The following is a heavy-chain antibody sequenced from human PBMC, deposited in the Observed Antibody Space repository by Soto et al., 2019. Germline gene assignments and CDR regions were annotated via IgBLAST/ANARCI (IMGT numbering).Heavy chain of an antibody. CDR1: GITLSSYW. V-gene: IGHV3-74*01. D-gene: IGHD6-19*01. Sequence: EVQLEESGGVLVQPGGSLRLSCVASGITLSSYWMHWVRQAPGKGLVWVSRINGDGSSTSYADSVRGRFTISRDNAKNALYLQMNNLRDEDTAVYYCARGDRSGIPVPDTAYWGQGTLVTVSS. CDR3: ARGDRSGIPVPDTAY. CDR2: INGDGSST. J-gene: IGHJ4*02.